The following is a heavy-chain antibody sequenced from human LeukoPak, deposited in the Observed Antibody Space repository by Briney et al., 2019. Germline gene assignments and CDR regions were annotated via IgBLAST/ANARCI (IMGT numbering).Heavy chain of an antibody. Sequence: SETLSLTCTVSGGSFSSGDYSWNWIRQPAGQGLEWIGRLFSSGSTNYNPSLKSRVTISGDTSNNQFSLKLTSVTAADTAVYYCASGGITIFGVEDYWGQGTLVTVSS. CDR2: LFSSGST. J-gene: IGHJ4*02. CDR3: ASGGITIFGVEDY. CDR1: GGSFSSGDYS. D-gene: IGHD3-3*01. V-gene: IGHV4-61*02.